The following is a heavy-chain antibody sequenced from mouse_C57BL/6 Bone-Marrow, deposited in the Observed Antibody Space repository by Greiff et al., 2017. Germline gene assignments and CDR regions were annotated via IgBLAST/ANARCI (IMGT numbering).Heavy chain of an antibody. D-gene: IGHD4-1*01. Sequence: QVQLQHSGAELARPGASVKMSCKASGYTFTSYTMHWVKQRPGQGLEWIGYINPSSGYTKYNQKFKDKATLTADKPSSTAYMQLSSLTSEDSAVYYCARNWAWFAYWGQGTLVTVSA. CDR2: INPSSGYT. J-gene: IGHJ3*01. CDR1: GYTFTSYT. V-gene: IGHV1-4*01. CDR3: ARNWAWFAY.